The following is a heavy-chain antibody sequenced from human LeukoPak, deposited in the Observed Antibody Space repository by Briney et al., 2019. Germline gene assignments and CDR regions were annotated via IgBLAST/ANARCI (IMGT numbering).Heavy chain of an antibody. CDR3: ARYSGTHSRNFDC. Sequence: PSETLSLTCTVSGGSISGFHWSWIRQPPGKGLEWIGYIYYSGSTTYNPSLKSRVTISVDTSKNQFSLRLSSVTAADTAVYYCARYSGTHSRNFDCWGQGTLVTVSS. V-gene: IGHV4-59*08. J-gene: IGHJ4*02. CDR1: GGSISGFH. CDR2: IYYSGST. D-gene: IGHD1-26*01.